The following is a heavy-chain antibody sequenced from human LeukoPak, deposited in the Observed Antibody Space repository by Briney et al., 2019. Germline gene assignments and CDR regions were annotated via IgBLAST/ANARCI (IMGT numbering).Heavy chain of an antibody. Sequence: GGALRLSCAASGFTFSSYVMHWVRQAPGKGVEWVAVISYDGSNKYYADSVKGGFTISRDNSNNTMYLQLNSMRAEDTAVYYCAKFYGGYGRDYFDYWGQGTLVTVSS. V-gene: IGHV3-30*18. CDR2: ISYDGSNK. J-gene: IGHJ4*02. CDR3: AKFYGGYGRDYFDY. D-gene: IGHD5-12*01. CDR1: GFTFSSYV.